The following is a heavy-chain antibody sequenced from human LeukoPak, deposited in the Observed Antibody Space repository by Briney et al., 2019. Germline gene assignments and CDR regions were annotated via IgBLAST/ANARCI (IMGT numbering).Heavy chain of an antibody. Sequence: PSETLSLTCAVYGGSFSGYYWSWIRQPPGKGLEGVGEINHSGSTNYNPSLKSRVTISVDTSKNQFSLKLSSVTAADTAVYYCARGVLGTIVVVVAAYYFDYWGQGTLVTVSS. CDR3: ARGVLGTIVVVVAAYYFDY. CDR1: GGSFSGYY. J-gene: IGHJ4*02. V-gene: IGHV4-34*01. CDR2: INHSGST. D-gene: IGHD2-15*01.